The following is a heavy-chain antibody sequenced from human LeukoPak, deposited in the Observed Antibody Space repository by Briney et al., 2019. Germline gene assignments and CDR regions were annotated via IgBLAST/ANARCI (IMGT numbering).Heavy chain of an antibody. Sequence: SQTLSLTCTVSGGSISSGGYYWRWLRQHPGTGLEWLGYIYYSGSTYYNPSLKSRVGISVDTSKNQFSLNLSSVTAADTAVYYCARSSMVRGIIIDWFDPWGQGNLVTVSS. V-gene: IGHV4-31*03. CDR3: ARSSMVRGIIIDWFDP. CDR1: GGSISSGGYY. D-gene: IGHD3-10*01. CDR2: IYYSGST. J-gene: IGHJ5*02.